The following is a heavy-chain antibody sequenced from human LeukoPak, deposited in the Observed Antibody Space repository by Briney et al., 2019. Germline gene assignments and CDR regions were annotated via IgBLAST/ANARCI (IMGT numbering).Heavy chain of an antibody. Sequence: ASVKVSCKASGYTFTSYGFGWVRQAPGQGLEWMGCINAYNGNTNYAQKLQGRVTMTTDTSTSTAYMELRSLRSDDTAMYYCARMYYYDSGGPTNDAFDIWGQGTMVTVSS. V-gene: IGHV1-18*01. CDR1: GYTFTSYG. D-gene: IGHD3-22*01. J-gene: IGHJ3*02. CDR3: ARMYYYDSGGPTNDAFDI. CDR2: INAYNGNT.